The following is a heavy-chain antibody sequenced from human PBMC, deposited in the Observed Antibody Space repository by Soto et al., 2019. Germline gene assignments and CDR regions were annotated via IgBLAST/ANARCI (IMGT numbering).Heavy chain of an antibody. Sequence: SETLSLTCTVSGGSISSGGYYWSWIRQHPGKGLEWIGYIYYSGSTYYNPSLKSRVTISVDTSKNQFSLKLSSVTAADTAVYYCERDNPAGGVGYYYVVIDVWGQGTTVTVSS. V-gene: IGHV4-31*02. CDR2: IYYSGST. J-gene: IGHJ6*02. CDR3: ERDNPAGGVGYYYVVIDV. D-gene: IGHD1-26*01. CDR1: GGSISSGGYY.